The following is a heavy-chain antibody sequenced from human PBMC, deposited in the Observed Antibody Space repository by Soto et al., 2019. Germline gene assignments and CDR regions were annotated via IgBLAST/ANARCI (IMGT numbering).Heavy chain of an antibody. CDR1: GFTFSSYA. J-gene: IGHJ4*02. V-gene: IGHV3-30-3*01. CDR3: ARDRGGPTVSNPFDY. D-gene: IGHD4-4*01. CDR2: ISYDGSNK. Sequence: GGSLRLSCAASGFTFSSYAMHWVRQAPGKGLEWVAVISYDGSNKYYADSVKGRFTISRDNSKNTLYLQMNSLRAEDTAVYYCARDRGGPTVSNPFDYWGQGTLVTVSS.